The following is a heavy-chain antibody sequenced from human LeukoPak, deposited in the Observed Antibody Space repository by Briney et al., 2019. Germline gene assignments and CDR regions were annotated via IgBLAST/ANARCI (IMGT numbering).Heavy chain of an antibody. CDR2: INPNSGDT. CDR1: QYTFTGYY. V-gene: IGHV1-2*02. Sequence: ASVTVSCKASQYTFTGYYMHWMRQAPGQGLEWMGWINPNSGDTNYAQKFQGRVTLTRDTSISTAYMELSSLTSDDTAMYYCARSKMVGQQLGDWFDPWGQGTLVTVSS. CDR3: ARSKMVGQQLGDWFDP. J-gene: IGHJ5*02. D-gene: IGHD6-13*01.